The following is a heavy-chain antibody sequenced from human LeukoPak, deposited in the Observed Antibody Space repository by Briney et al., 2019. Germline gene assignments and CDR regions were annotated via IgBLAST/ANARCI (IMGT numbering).Heavy chain of an antibody. D-gene: IGHD3-16*02. J-gene: IGHJ4*02. V-gene: IGHV1-69*13. CDR3: ASSCDYVWGSYRYEFLNYFDY. CDR1: GGTFSSYA. CDR2: IIPIFGTA. Sequence: SVKVSCKASGGTFSSYAISWVRQAPGQGLEWMGGIIPIFGTANYAQKFQGRVTITADESTSTAYMELSSLRSEDTAVYYCASSCDYVWGSYRYEFLNYFDYWGQGTLVTVSS.